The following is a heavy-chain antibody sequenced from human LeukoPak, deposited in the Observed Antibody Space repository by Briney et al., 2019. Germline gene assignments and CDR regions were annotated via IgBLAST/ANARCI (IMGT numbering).Heavy chain of an antibody. CDR1: GGSFSGYY. Sequence: PSETLSLTCAVYGGSFSGYYWSWIRQPPGKGLEWIGEINHSGSTNYNPSLKSRVTISVDTSKNQFSLKLSSVTAADTAVYYCARVPLQFNNFDYWGQGTLVTVSS. V-gene: IGHV4-34*01. J-gene: IGHJ4*02. D-gene: IGHD2/OR15-2a*01. CDR2: INHSGST. CDR3: ARVPLQFNNFDY.